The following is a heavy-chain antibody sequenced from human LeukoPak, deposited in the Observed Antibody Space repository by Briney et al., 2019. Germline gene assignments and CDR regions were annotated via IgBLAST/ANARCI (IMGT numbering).Heavy chain of an antibody. Sequence: SETLSLTCAVYGGSFSGYYWSWIRQPPGKGLEWIGEINHSGSTNYNPSLKSRVTISVDTSKNQFSLKLSSVTAADTAVYYCARNVSPYDAFDIWGQGTMVTVSS. D-gene: IGHD3-16*01. CDR3: ARNVSPYDAFDI. J-gene: IGHJ3*02. CDR1: GGSFSGYY. V-gene: IGHV4-34*01. CDR2: INHSGST.